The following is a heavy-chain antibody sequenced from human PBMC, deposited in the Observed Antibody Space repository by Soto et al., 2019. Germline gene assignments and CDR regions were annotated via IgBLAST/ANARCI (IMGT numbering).Heavy chain of an antibody. CDR3: ARVEGSGQLWFGWYFDL. CDR2: IYYSGST. CDR1: GGSISSYY. J-gene: IGHJ2*01. V-gene: IGHV4-59*01. D-gene: IGHD5-18*01. Sequence: PSETLSLTCTVSGGSISSYYWSWIRQPPGKGLEWIGYIYYSGSTNYNPSLKSRVTISVDTSKNQFSLKLSSVTAADTAVYYCARVEGSGQLWFGWYFDLWGRGTLVTVSS.